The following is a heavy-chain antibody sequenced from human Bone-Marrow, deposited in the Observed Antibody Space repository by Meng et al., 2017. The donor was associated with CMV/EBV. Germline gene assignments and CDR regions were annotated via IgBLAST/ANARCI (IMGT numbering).Heavy chain of an antibody. CDR3: AKDIGYERDAFDI. CDR1: GFIFDDYT. D-gene: IGHD2-2*01. Sequence: ESLKISCAASGFIFDDYTMHWVRQAPGKGLEWVYLISWDGGSTYYADSVKGRFTISRGNSKNSMYLQMNSLRTEDTALYYCAKDIGYERDAFDIWGQGTMVTVSS. J-gene: IGHJ3*02. CDR2: ISWDGGST. V-gene: IGHV3-43*01.